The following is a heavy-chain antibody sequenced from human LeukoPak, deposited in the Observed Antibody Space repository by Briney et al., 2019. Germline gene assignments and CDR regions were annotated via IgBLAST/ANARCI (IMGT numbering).Heavy chain of an antibody. J-gene: IGHJ3*02. Sequence: AGGSLSLSCAVSGFTFSSYAMSWVRQAPGKGLERVSAISGSGGSTYYADSVKGRFTISRDNPKNTLYLQMNSLRAGDTAVYYCAKSSGRAFDIWGQGTMVTVSS. CDR2: ISGSGGST. CDR3: AKSSGRAFDI. CDR1: GFTFSSYA. V-gene: IGHV3-23*01. D-gene: IGHD6-19*01.